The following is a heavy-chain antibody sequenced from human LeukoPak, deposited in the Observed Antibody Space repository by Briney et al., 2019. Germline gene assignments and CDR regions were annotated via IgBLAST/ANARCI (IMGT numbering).Heavy chain of an antibody. CDR3: AKGHSAYGTGFDF. V-gene: IGHV3-23*01. D-gene: IGHD5-12*01. CDR2: ISGAGDRT. CDR1: GITFSTFA. Sequence: GGSLRLSCAASGITFSTFAMTWVRQAPGRGLECVSVISGAGDRTYYAETVRGRFTVSRDNSKNTLYLQMNSLRAEDTAVYYCAKGHSAYGTGFDFWGQGTLVTVSS. J-gene: IGHJ4*02.